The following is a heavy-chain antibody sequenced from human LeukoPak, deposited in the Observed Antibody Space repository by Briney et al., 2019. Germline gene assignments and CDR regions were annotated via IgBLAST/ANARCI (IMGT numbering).Heavy chain of an antibody. D-gene: IGHD3-10*01. Sequence: GGSLRLSCAASGFTFSNTWMNWVRQAPGKGLEWVGRIQSKTDGGTTEYAAPVKGRFTISRDDSKTTLYLQMNSLKTEDTAVYYCATLTVRGVIDIWGQGTLVTVSS. CDR1: GFTFSNTW. CDR2: IQSKTDGGTT. V-gene: IGHV3-15*01. CDR3: ATLTVRGVIDI. J-gene: IGHJ4*02.